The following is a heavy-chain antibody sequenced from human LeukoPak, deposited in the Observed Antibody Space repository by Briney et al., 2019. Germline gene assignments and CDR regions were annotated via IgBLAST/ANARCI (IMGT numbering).Heavy chain of an antibody. CDR1: GGSFSGYY. CDR3: AIRGWYLGAGY. D-gene: IGHD6-19*01. V-gene: IGHV4-34*01. Sequence: SETLSLTCAVYGGSFSGYYWSWIRQPPGKGLEWIGEINHSGSTNYNPSLKSRVTISVDTSKNQFSLKLSSVTAADTAVYYCAIRGWYLGAGYWGQGTLVTVSS. CDR2: INHSGST. J-gene: IGHJ4*02.